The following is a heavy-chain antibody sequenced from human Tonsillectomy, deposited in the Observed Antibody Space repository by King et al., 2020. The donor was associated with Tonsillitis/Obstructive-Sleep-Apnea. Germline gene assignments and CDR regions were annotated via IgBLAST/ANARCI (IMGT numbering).Heavy chain of an antibody. CDR3: ATSSIAVRPYYFDY. J-gene: IGHJ4*02. V-gene: IGHV5-51*01. CDR2: LNPGDSNT. D-gene: IGHD6-6*01. Sequence: VQLVESGAEVKKPGESLKLSCKGSGYSFSTYWIGWVRQMPGKGLEWMGILNPGDSNTRYSPSFQGQVTISADKSISTAYLQWSSLKASDTAMYYCATSSIAVRPYYFDYWGQGTLVTVSS. CDR1: GYSFSTYW.